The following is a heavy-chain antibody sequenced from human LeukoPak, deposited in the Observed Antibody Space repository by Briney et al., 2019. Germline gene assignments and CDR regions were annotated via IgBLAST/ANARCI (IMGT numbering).Heavy chain of an antibody. Sequence: SQTLPLTCTVSGGSISSGDYYWSWIRQHPGKGLEWIGYIHYSGSTYYNPSLKSRLTISVDTSKNQFSLKLSSVTAADTAVYYCARDPSGAGWFDPWGPGTLVTVSS. V-gene: IGHV4-31*03. J-gene: IGHJ5*02. CDR3: ARDPSGAGWFDP. CDR1: GGSISSGDYY. CDR2: IHYSGST. D-gene: IGHD3-10*01.